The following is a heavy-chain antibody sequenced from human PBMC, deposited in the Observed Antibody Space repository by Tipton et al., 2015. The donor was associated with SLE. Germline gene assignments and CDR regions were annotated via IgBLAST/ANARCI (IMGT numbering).Heavy chain of an antibody. CDR3: ASRIAARPFDY. V-gene: IGHV4-59*11. J-gene: IGHJ4*02. D-gene: IGHD6-6*01. CDR2: IYYSGST. CDR1: GGSISSHY. Sequence: TLSLTCTVSGGSISSHYWSWIRQPPGKGLEWIGYIYYSGSTNYNPSLKSRVTISVDKSKNQFSLKLSSVTAADTAVYYCASRIAARPFDYWGQGTLVTVSS.